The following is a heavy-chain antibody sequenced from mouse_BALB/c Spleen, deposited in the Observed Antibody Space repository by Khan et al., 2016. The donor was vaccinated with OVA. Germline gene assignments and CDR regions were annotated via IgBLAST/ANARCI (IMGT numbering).Heavy chain of an antibody. J-gene: IGHJ1*01. CDR2: IWGDGST. V-gene: IGHV2-3*01. CDR1: GISLTSYG. D-gene: IGHD1-1*01. CDR3: AKFCYGGISDWYFDV. Sequence: QVQLKESGPGLVAPSQSLSITCTVSGISLTSYGVTWVRQPPGKGLEWLGVIWGDGSTNYHSTLRSRLSISKDKSRSQVFLTLNSLPTVDTATYYVAKFCYGGISDWYFDVWGAGTTVTVSS.